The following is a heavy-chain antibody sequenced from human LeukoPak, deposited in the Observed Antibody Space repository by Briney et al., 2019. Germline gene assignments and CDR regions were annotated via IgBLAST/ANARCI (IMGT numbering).Heavy chain of an antibody. CDR3: AKELSEYYGSGSHFDY. CDR1: GFTFSSYA. Sequence: GGSLRLSCAASGFTFSSYAMSWVRQAPGKGLEWVSAISGSGGSTYYADSVKGRFTISRDNSKNTLYLQLNSLRAEDTAVYYCAKELSEYYGSGSHFDYWGQGTLVTVSS. D-gene: IGHD3-10*01. J-gene: IGHJ4*02. V-gene: IGHV3-23*01. CDR2: ISGSGGST.